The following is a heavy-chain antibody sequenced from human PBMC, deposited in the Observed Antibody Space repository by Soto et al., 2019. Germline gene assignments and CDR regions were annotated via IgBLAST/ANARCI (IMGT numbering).Heavy chain of an antibody. D-gene: IGHD6-19*01. Sequence: GGSLRLSCAASGCTFSSYAISWVRQAPGKGLGWVSTISGGGGRTCYADSVKGRFTISRDKSNNTLYLQMNSLRAEDTAVYYCAKSSSGWFEKHFDYWGQGTLVTVSS. V-gene: IGHV3-23*01. CDR3: AKSSSGWFEKHFDY. CDR2: ISGGGGRT. J-gene: IGHJ4*02. CDR1: GCTFSSYA.